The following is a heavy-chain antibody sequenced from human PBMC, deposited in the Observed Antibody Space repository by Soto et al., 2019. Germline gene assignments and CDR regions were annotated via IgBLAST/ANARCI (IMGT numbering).Heavy chain of an antibody. J-gene: IGHJ4*02. CDR1: GYTFTTYY. D-gene: IGHD3-22*01. CDR3: ARDLTREGDYYDRSGYYFDY. CDR2: INPSDSST. Sequence: VASVKVSCKASGYTFTTYYVHWVRQAPGQGLEWMGIINPSDSSTSYAQKLRGRATMTSDTSASTVYMELSSLRSEDTAVYYCARDLTREGDYYDRSGYYFDYWGQGTLVTVSS. V-gene: IGHV1-46*04.